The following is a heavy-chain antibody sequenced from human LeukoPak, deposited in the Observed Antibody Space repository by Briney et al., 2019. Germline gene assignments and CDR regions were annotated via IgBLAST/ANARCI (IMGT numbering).Heavy chain of an antibody. J-gene: IGHJ4*02. Sequence: PSETLSLTCAVYGGSFSGYYWSWIRQPPGKGLEWIGEINHSGSTNYNPSLKSRVTISVDTSKNQFSLKLSSVTAADTAVYYCARAGLPTYYFDYWGQGTLVTVSS. V-gene: IGHV4-34*01. CDR3: ARAGLPTYYFDY. CDR2: INHSGST. CDR1: GGSFSGYY. D-gene: IGHD2-15*01.